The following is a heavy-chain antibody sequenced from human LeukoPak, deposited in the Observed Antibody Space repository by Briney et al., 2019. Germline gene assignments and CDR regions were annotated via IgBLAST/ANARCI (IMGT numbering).Heavy chain of an antibody. CDR3: ARDPDV. J-gene: IGHJ6*04. CDR2: IYTSGST. V-gene: IGHV4-61*02. CDR1: GGSISSGSYY. Sequence: PAETLSLTCSVSGGSISSGSYYWRWIRQPAGKGLEWIGRIYTSGSTNYNPSLKSRVTISVDTTKNQYSLKLSSVTAADTAVYYCARDPDVWGKGTTVTVFS.